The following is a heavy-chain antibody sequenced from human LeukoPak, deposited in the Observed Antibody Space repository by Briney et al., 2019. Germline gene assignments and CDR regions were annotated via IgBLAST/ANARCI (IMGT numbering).Heavy chain of an antibody. CDR1: GYSISSGYY. D-gene: IGHD4-11*01. Sequence: SETLSLTCAVSGYSISSGYYWGWIRQPPGKGLEGIGSINHSGSTYYNPSLKSRVTISVDTSKNQFSLKLSSVTAADTAVYYCASVVTVTTIDGIDYWGQGTLVTVSS. CDR3: ASVVTVTTIDGIDY. J-gene: IGHJ4*02. CDR2: INHSGST. V-gene: IGHV4-38-2*01.